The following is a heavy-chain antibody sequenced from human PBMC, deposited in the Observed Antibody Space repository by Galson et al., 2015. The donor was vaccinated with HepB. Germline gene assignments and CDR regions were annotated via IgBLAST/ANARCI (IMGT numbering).Heavy chain of an antibody. V-gene: IGHV3-74*01. D-gene: IGHD3-10*01. CDR1: GFTFSSYW. CDR2: INSDGSST. Sequence: SLRLSCAASGFTFSSYWMHWVRQAPGKGLVWVSRINSDGSSTSYADSVKGRFTISRDNAKNTLYLQMNSLRAEDTAVYYCAVPGFGEFTPDYWGQGTLVTVSS. CDR3: AVPGFGEFTPDY. J-gene: IGHJ4*02.